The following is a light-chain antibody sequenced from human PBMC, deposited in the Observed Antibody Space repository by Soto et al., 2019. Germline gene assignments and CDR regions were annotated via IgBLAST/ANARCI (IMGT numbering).Light chain of an antibody. V-gene: IGLV2-23*01. J-gene: IGLJ1*01. CDR3: CSYAGSSTSLYV. Sequence: QSVLTQPASVSGSPGQSITISCTGTSSDVGSYNLVSWYQQHPGKAPKLMIYEGSKRPSGVSNRFSGCKSGNTASLTISGLQAEDEADYYCCSYAGSSTSLYVFGTGTKLTVL. CDR1: SSDVGSYNL. CDR2: EGS.